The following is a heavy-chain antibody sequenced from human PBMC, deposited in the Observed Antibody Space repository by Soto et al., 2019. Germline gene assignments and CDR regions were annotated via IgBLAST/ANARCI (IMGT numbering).Heavy chain of an antibody. CDR3: ARDLNQGYFAP. J-gene: IGHJ2*01. CDR1: GFTFSSYW. Sequence: VRSMRISCSASGFTFSSYWVSWFRQAPGKGLEWVANIKQDGSEKYYVDSVKGRFTISRDNAKNSLYLQMNSLRAEDTAVYYCARDLNQGYFAPWGRGTPVTFS. CDR2: IKQDGSEK. V-gene: IGHV3-7*01.